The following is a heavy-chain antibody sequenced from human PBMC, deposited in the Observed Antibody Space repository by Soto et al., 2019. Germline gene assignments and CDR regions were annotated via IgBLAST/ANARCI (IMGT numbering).Heavy chain of an antibody. D-gene: IGHD3-3*01. CDR2: ISSSSSTI. V-gene: IGHV3-48*01. CDR1: GFTFSNYW. J-gene: IGHJ4*02. CDR3: ARVRYYDFWSGSGSDY. Sequence: GGSLRLSCVASGFTFSNYWMHWVRQAPGKGLEWVSYISSSSSTIYYADSVKGRFTISRDNAKNSLYLQMNSLRAEDTAVYYCARVRYYDFWSGSGSDYWGQGTLVTVSS.